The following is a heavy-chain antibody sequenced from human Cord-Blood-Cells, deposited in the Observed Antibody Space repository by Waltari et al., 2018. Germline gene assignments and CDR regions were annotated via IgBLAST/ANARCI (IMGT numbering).Heavy chain of an antibody. J-gene: IGHJ4*02. D-gene: IGHD1-20*01. CDR3: ARTNNWNYVDY. V-gene: IGHV4-59*11. CDR2: IYYSGST. CDR1: GGSISSHY. Sequence: QVQLQESGPGLVKPSETLSLTCTVSGGSISSHYWSWIRQPPGKGLEWIGYIYYSGSTNYNPPLKGRVTISVDTSKNQFSLKLSSVTAADTAVYYCARTNNWNYVDYWGQGTLVTVSS.